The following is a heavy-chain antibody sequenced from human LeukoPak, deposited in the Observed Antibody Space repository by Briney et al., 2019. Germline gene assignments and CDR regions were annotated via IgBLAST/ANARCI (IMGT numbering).Heavy chain of an antibody. CDR2: INPSGGST. J-gene: IGHJ4*02. CDR1: GYTFTSYY. Sequence: ASVKVSCKASGYTFTSYYMHWVRQAPGQGLEWMGTINPSGGSTSYAQKFQGRVTMTRDTSTSTVYMELSSLRSEDTAVYYCAREAGDCSSTSCYTEPTKFDYWGQGTLVTVSS. CDR3: AREAGDCSSTSCYTEPTKFDY. V-gene: IGHV1-46*01. D-gene: IGHD2-2*02.